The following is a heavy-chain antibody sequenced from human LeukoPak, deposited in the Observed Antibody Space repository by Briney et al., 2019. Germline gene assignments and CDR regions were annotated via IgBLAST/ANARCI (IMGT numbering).Heavy chain of an antibody. V-gene: IGHV3-30*02. J-gene: IGHJ5*02. CDR2: IRYDGSNK. CDR3: AKGGGPSGWFVWFDP. CDR1: GFTFSSYG. D-gene: IGHD6-19*01. Sequence: QPGGSLRLSCAASGFTFSSYGMHWVRQAPGKGLEWVAFIRYDGSNKYYAASVKGRFTISRDNSKNTLYLQMNSLRAEDMAVYYCAKGGGPSGWFVWFDPWGQGTLVTVSS.